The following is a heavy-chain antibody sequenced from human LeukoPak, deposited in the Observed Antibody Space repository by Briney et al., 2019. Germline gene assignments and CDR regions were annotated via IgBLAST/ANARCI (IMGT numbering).Heavy chain of an antibody. CDR2: ISGSGGST. J-gene: IGHJ6*03. V-gene: IGHV3-23*01. CDR3: ARRAVADLYYYYYMDV. Sequence: GGSLRLSCAASGFTFSSYAMSWVRRAPGKGLEWVSAISGSGGSTYYADSVKGRFTISRDNSKNTLYLQMNSLRAEDTAVYYCARRAVADLYYYYYMDVWGKGTTVTVSS. D-gene: IGHD6-19*01. CDR1: GFTFSSYA.